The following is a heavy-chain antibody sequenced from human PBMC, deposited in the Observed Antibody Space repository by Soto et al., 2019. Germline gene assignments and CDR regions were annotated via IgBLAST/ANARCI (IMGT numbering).Heavy chain of an antibody. CDR2: FRSGGDDDTT. CDR1: GFTFSSYS. V-gene: IGHV3-23*01. Sequence: GGSLRLSCAASGFTFSSYSMSWVRQAPGKGLEWVSGFRSGGDDDTTYYADSVRGRFTISRDNSKNTLFLQMNSLRAEDTAIYYCAKKVNSGSGSQFFDYWGQGTLFTVSS. D-gene: IGHD3-10*01. J-gene: IGHJ4*02. CDR3: AKKVNSGSGSQFFDY.